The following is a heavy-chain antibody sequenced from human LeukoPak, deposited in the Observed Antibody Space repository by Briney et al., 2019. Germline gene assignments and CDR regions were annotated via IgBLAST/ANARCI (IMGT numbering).Heavy chain of an antibody. D-gene: IGHD3-3*02. CDR3: AKARDFFDISTYSYFDY. Sequence: GGSLRLSCAASGFTFSDHYIDWVRQAPGKGLEWVAVISSDGSNKYYADSVKGRFTISRDNSKTTLYLQMNSLRTEDTAVYYCAKARDFFDISTYSYFDYWGQGTLVLVSS. CDR1: GFTFSDHY. J-gene: IGHJ4*02. CDR2: ISSDGSNK. V-gene: IGHV3-30*18.